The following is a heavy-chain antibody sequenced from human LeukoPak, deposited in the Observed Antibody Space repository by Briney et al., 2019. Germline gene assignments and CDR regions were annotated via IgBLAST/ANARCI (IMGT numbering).Heavy chain of an antibody. CDR3: AKDLLYYGSGSYLDY. CDR1: GFTFSTYG. Sequence: GGSLRLSCAASGFTFSTYGMHWVRQAPGKGLEWVAFIWYDRSNKYYADSVKGRFTISRDNSKNTLYLQMNSLRAEDTAVYYCAKDLLYYGSGSYLDYWGQGTLVTVSS. J-gene: IGHJ4*02. CDR2: IWYDRSNK. V-gene: IGHV3-30*02. D-gene: IGHD3-10*01.